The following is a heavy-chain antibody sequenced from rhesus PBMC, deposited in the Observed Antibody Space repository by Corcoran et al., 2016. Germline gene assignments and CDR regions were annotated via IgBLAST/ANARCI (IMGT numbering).Heavy chain of an antibody. Sequence: QVQLQQWGEGLVKPSETLSPTCAVYGGSISGYYYWSWIRQPPGKGLEWIGYIYGNSASTNYHPSLKNRVTISKETSKNQFSLKLSSVTAADTAVYYCAREGIAAAGTGYYGLDSWGQGVVVTVSS. CDR1: GGSISGYYY. CDR3: AREGIAAAGTGYYGLDS. J-gene: IGHJ6*01. D-gene: IGHD6-25*01. CDR2: IYGNSAST. V-gene: IGHV4-73*01.